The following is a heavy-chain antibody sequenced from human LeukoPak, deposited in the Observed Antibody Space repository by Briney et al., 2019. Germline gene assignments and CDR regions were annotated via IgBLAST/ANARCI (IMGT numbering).Heavy chain of an antibody. Sequence: GGSLRLSCAASGFTFSDYYMSWIRQAPGKGLEWVSYISSSGSTIYYADSVKGRFTISRDNAKNSLYLQMNSLSAEDTAVYYCARDFGYCTNGVCSNWFDPWGQGTLVTVSS. J-gene: IGHJ5*02. CDR2: ISSSGSTI. CDR1: GFTFSDYY. CDR3: ARDFGYCTNGVCSNWFDP. V-gene: IGHV3-11*01. D-gene: IGHD2-8*01.